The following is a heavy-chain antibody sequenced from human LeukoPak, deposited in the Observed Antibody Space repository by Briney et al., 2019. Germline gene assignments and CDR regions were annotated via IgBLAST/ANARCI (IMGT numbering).Heavy chain of an antibody. J-gene: IGHJ4*02. CDR2: ISGSGGST. CDR3: AKAGGSWLLKRGFDY. D-gene: IGHD6-13*01. V-gene: IGHV3-23*01. CDR1: GFTFSSYA. Sequence: GGSLRLSCAASGFTFSSYAMSWVRQAPGKGLEWVSAISGSGGSTYYADSVKGRFTISRDNSKNTLYLQVNSLRAEDTAVYYCAKAGGSWLLKRGFDYWGQGTLVTVSS.